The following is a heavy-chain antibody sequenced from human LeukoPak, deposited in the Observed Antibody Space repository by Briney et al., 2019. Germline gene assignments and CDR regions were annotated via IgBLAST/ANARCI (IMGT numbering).Heavy chain of an antibody. V-gene: IGHV3-43*02. CDR3: AKDVGKPYSSSWYVFDY. CDR2: ISGDGGST. J-gene: IGHJ4*02. Sequence: GGSLRLSCAASGFTFDDYAMHWVRQAPGKGLEWVSLISGDGGSTYYADSVKGRFTISRDNSKNSLYLQMNSLRTEDTALYYCAKDVGKPYSSSWYVFDYWGQGTLVTVSS. CDR1: GFTFDDYA. D-gene: IGHD6-13*01.